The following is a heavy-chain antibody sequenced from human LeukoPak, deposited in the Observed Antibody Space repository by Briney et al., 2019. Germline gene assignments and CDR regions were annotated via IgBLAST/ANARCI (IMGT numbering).Heavy chain of an antibody. V-gene: IGHV3-23*01. CDR2: ISAGGDRT. CDR1: GFTFSTYA. J-gene: IGHJ4*02. CDR3: ARSTVGTSCCTAVDY. D-gene: IGHD1-26*01. Sequence: PGGSLRLSCAASGFTFSTYAMTWVRQAPGKGLEWVSGISAGGDRTYYADSVKGRFTISSDNSKNTLYLRTNSLRAEDTAEYYCARSTVGTSCCTAVDYWGQGTLVTVSS.